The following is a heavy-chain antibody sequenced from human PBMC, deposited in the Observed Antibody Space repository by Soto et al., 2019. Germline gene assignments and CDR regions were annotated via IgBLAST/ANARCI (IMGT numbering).Heavy chain of an antibody. CDR3: ARDTLYYYDSSGLGY. CDR2: ISSSSSYI. Sequence: EVQLVESGGGLVKPGGSLRLSCAASGFTFSSYSMNWVRQAPGKGLEWVSSISSSSSYIYYADSVKGRFTISRDNAKNSLYLQMNSLRAEDTAVYYCARDTLYYYDSSGLGYWGQGTLVTVSS. D-gene: IGHD3-22*01. CDR1: GFTFSSYS. J-gene: IGHJ4*02. V-gene: IGHV3-21*01.